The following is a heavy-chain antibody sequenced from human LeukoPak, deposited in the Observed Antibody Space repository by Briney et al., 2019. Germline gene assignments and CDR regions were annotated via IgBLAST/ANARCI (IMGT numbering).Heavy chain of an antibody. CDR1: GGSISSYY. CDR3: ARHFMVRGVIMNNWFDP. CDR2: IYYSGST. V-gene: IGHV4-59*08. D-gene: IGHD3-10*01. J-gene: IGHJ5*02. Sequence: SETLSLTCTVSGGSISSYYWSWIRQPPGKGLEWIGYIYYSGSTNYNPSLKSRVTISVDTSKNQFSLKLSSVTAADTAVYYCARHFMVRGVIMNNWFDPWGQGTLVTVSS.